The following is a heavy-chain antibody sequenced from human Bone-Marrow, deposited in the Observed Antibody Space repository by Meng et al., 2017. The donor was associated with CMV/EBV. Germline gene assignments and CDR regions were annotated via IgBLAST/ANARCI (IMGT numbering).Heavy chain of an antibody. CDR3: ARAPLGGYYSGSGLHDAFDM. D-gene: IGHD3-22*01. Sequence: SVKVSCKTSGGTFSNYAFNWVRQAPGQGLEWMGVIIPIFRTTNYAQKFQGRVTITTDESTSTAYMELGSLRSEDAAVYFCARAPLGGYYSGSGLHDAFDMWGQGTKVTVSS. V-gene: IGHV1-69*05. CDR1: GGTFSNYA. CDR2: IIPIFRTT. J-gene: IGHJ3*02.